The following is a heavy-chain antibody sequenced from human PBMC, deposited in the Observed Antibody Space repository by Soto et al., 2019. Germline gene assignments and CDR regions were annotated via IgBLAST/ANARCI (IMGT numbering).Heavy chain of an antibody. Sequence: QVQLVQSGAEVKKPGASVKVSCKASGYTFTSYAMHWVRQAPGQRLEWMGWINAGNGNTKYSQKFQGRVTITRDTTASTAYMELSSLRSEDTAVYYCARGYSGPFNWFDPWGQGTLVTVSS. V-gene: IGHV1-3*01. CDR2: INAGNGNT. J-gene: IGHJ5*02. D-gene: IGHD1-26*01. CDR3: ARGYSGPFNWFDP. CDR1: GYTFTSYA.